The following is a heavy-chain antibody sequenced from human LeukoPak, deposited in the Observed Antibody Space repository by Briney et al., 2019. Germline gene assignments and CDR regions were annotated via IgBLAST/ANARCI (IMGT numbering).Heavy chain of an antibody. CDR3: AREGGITIFGVVNGWFDP. CDR2: IYSSGST. Sequence: PSETLSLTCTVSGGSISSYYWSWIRQPAGKGLEWIGRIYSSGSTNYNPSLKSRVTMSLDTSKNQFSLRLSSVTAADTAVYYCAREGGITIFGVVNGWFDPWGQGTLVTVSS. J-gene: IGHJ5*02. CDR1: GGSISSYY. V-gene: IGHV4-4*07. D-gene: IGHD3-3*01.